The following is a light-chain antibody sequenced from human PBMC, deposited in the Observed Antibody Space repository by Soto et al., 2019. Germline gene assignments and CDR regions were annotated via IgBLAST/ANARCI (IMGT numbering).Light chain of an antibody. CDR1: QTISDF. CDR3: QQSFSTPRT. J-gene: IGKJ1*01. Sequence: DIQMTQSPSSLSASIGDRVTITCRASQTISDFLNWYQLKPGKAPKLLIYAASSLQSGVPSRFSGSGSGTDFTLTISRLQPEDFATYTCQQSFSTPRTFGQGTTVEIK. CDR2: AAS. V-gene: IGKV1-39*01.